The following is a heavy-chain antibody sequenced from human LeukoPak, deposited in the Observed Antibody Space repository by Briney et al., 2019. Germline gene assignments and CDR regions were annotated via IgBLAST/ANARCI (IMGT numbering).Heavy chain of an antibody. V-gene: IGHV3-64D*09. CDR3: VRGYSFGPYGMDV. CDR2: ISDSGGST. D-gene: IGHD2-15*01. Sequence: PGGSLRLSSSASGLPFSSYDMHWVPQAPGKGLEYVSGISDSGGSTYYADSVKGRLTIPRDNSKNTLYLQMSSLRAEDTAVYFCVRGYSFGPYGMDVWGQGTTVTVSS. J-gene: IGHJ6*02. CDR1: GLPFSSYD.